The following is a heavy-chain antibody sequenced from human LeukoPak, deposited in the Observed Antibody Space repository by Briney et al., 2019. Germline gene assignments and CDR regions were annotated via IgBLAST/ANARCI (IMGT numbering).Heavy chain of an antibody. V-gene: IGHV3-11*01. Sequence: PGGSLRLSCAASGFTFSDYYMSWIRQAPGKGLEWVSYISSGGSTIYYADSVEGRFTISRDNAKNSLYLQMSSLRAEDTAVYYCAREGSRYCSGGNCPFDYWGQGTLVTVSS. D-gene: IGHD2-15*01. CDR1: GFTFSDYY. CDR2: ISSGGSTI. CDR3: AREGSRYCSGGNCPFDY. J-gene: IGHJ4*02.